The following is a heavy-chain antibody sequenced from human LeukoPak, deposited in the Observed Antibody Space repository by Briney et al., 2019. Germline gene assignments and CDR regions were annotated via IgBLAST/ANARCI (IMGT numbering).Heavy chain of an antibody. V-gene: IGHV4-59*01. CDR2: IYYSGST. J-gene: IGHJ4*02. D-gene: IGHD3-9*01. CDR1: GGSIGSYY. Sequence: SETLSLTCTVSGGSIGSYYWSWIRQPPGKGLEWIGYIYYSGSTNYNPSLKSRVTISVDTSKDQFSLKLSSVTAADTAVYYCARTPRYDILTGYPGYFDYWGQGTLVTVSS. CDR3: ARTPRYDILTGYPGYFDY.